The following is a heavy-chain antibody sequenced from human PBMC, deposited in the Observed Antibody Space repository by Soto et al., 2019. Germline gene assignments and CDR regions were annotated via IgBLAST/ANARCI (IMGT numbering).Heavy chain of an antibody. CDR2: INAGNGNT. CDR1: GYTFTDYA. CDR3: AREHYFWIVYSFEY. V-gene: IGHV1-3*01. D-gene: IGHD3-3*01. J-gene: IGHJ4*02. Sequence: ASVKVSCKASGYTFTDYAIQWVRQAPGQRLAWMGWINAGNGNTKYSQKFQGRVTITRDTSASTAYIELSSLRSEDTAVYYCAREHYFWIVYSFEYWGQGTLVTVSS.